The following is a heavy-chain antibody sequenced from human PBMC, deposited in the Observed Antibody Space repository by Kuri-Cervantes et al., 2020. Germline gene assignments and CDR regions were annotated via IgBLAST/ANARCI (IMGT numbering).Heavy chain of an antibody. Sequence: GSLRLSCAVYGGSFSGYYWSWIRQPPGKGLEWIGEINHSGRTNYNPSLKGRVTISVDTSKNHFSLRLSSVTAADTAVYYCARGPLARSSTSCYDYWGQGTLVTVSS. V-gene: IGHV4-34*01. D-gene: IGHD2-2*01. CDR1: GGSFSGYY. CDR3: ARGPLARSSTSCYDY. CDR2: INHSGRT. J-gene: IGHJ4*02.